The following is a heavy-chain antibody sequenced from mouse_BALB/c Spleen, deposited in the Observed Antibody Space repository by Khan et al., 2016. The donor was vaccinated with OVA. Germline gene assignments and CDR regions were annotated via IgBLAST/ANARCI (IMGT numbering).Heavy chain of an antibody. CDR1: GDSITSGY. CDR3: AGTTYGYGFAY. J-gene: IGHJ3*01. Sequence: VQLKESGPSLVKPSQTLSLTCSVTGDSITSGYWRWIRQFPGNKLEYMGYILYSGSTYYNPSLKRRISITRHTSQNQYYLQLNSVTTEDTATYYCAGTTYGYGFAYWGHGTLVTVAA. CDR2: ILYSGST. D-gene: IGHD2-14*01. V-gene: IGHV3-8*02.